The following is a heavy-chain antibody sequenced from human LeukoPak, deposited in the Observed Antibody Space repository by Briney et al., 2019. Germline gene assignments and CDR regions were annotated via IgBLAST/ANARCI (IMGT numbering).Heavy chain of an antibody. CDR1: RFTFSSYA. V-gene: IGHV3-23*01. Sequence: PGGSLRLSCAASRFTFSSYAMSWVRQAPGKGLEWVSGVSGNGAGTYYADSVKGRFTISRDNSKNTLYLQMNNLRAEDTAIYYCVKGLGSSAFHAFDIWGQGTMVTVSS. D-gene: IGHD2-2*01. CDR2: VSGNGAGT. J-gene: IGHJ3*02. CDR3: VKGLGSSAFHAFDI.